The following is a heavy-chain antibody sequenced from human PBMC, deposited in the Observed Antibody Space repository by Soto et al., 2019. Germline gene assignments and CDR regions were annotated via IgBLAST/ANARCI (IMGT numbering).Heavy chain of an antibody. CDR2: ISGSGGST. J-gene: IGHJ5*02. V-gene: IGHV3-23*01. CDR3: AKDSSSSVRVNWFDP. CDR1: GFTFSSYA. Sequence: GGSLRLSCAASGFTFSSYAMSWVRRAPGKGLEWVSAISGSGGSTYYADSVKGRFTISRDNSKNTLYLQMNSLRAEDTAVYYCAKDSSSSVRVNWFDPWGQGTLVTVSS. D-gene: IGHD6-6*01.